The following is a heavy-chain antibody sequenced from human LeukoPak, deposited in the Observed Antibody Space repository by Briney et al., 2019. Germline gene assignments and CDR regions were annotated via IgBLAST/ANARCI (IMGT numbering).Heavy chain of an antibody. CDR3: ARHSCSSTSCYGYFDY. Sequence: GESLKISCKGSGYSFTSYWIGWVRQMPGKGLEWMGIIYPGDSDTRYSPSFQGQVTISADKSISTAYLQWSSLKASDTVMYYCARHSCSSTSCYGYFDYWGQGTLVTVSS. D-gene: IGHD2-2*01. CDR2: IYPGDSDT. CDR1: GYSFTSYW. V-gene: IGHV5-51*01. J-gene: IGHJ4*02.